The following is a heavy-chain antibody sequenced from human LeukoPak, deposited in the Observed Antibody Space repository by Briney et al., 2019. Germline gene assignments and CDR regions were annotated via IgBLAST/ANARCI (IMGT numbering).Heavy chain of an antibody. CDR3: ASLDYFDSSDYGDY. J-gene: IGHJ4*02. CDR1: GFTFNNYA. CDR2: ISGSGGAT. D-gene: IGHD3-22*01. V-gene: IGHV3-23*01. Sequence: GGSLRLSCAASGFTFNNYAMSWVRQAPGKGLEWVSAISGSGGATYYADSVKGRFTISRDNSKNTLCLQMNSLRAEDTALYYCASLDYFDSSDYGDYWGQGTLVTVSS.